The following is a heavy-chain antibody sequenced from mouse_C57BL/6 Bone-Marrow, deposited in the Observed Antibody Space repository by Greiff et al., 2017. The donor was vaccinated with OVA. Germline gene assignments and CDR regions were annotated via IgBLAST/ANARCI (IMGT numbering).Heavy chain of an antibody. CDR1: GYTFTNYW. Sequence: QVHVKQSGAELVRPGTSVKMSCKASGYTFTNYWIGWAKQRPGHGLEWIGDIYPGGGYTNYNEKFKGKATLTADKSSSTAYMQCSSLTSEDSAIYYCARGGKLRLPYYYAMDYWGQGTSVTVSS. CDR3: ARGGKLRLPYYYAMDY. CDR2: IYPGGGYT. D-gene: IGHD3-2*02. V-gene: IGHV1-63*01. J-gene: IGHJ4*01.